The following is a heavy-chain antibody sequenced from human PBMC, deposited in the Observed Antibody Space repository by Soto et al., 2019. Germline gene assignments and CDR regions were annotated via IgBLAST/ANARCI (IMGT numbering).Heavy chain of an antibody. J-gene: IGHJ5*02. CDR1: GFTFDDYA. V-gene: IGHV3-9*01. Sequence: EVQLVESGGGLVQPGRSLRLSCAASGFTFDDYAMHWVRQAPGKGLEWVSGISWYSGSIGYGDSVKCRLTISRDNAKTNLYQKMNSLRTEDTALYHCAKDGMVRGVRQYNWFDPWGQGTLVTVAS. CDR2: ISWYSGSI. D-gene: IGHD3-10*01. CDR3: AKDGMVRGVRQYNWFDP.